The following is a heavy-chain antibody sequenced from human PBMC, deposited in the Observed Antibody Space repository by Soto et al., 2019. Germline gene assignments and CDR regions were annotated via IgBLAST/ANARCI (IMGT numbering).Heavy chain of an antibody. D-gene: IGHD3-10*01. V-gene: IGHV4-34*01. CDR2: INHSGST. J-gene: IGHJ6*02. CDR3: ARFKKYYYGSGSYSGYGMDV. CDR1: GGSFSGYY. Sequence: SETLSLTCAVYGGSFSGYYWSWIRQPPGKGLEWIGEINHSGSTNYNPSLKSRVTISVDTSKNQFSLKLSSVTAADTAVYYCARFKKYYYGSGSYSGYGMDVWGQGTTVTVSS.